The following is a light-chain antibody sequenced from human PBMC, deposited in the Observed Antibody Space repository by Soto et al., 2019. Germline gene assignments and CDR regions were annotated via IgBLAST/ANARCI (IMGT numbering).Light chain of an antibody. CDR1: SSDVGSYNL. J-gene: IGLJ1*01. Sequence: QSALTQPASVSGSHGQSITISCTGTSSDVGSYNLVSRYQQHPGKAPKLMIYEVSKRPSGVSNRFSGSKSGNTASLTISGLQAEDEADYYCCSYAGSSTFYVFGTGTKVTVL. V-gene: IGLV2-23*02. CDR2: EVS. CDR3: CSYAGSSTFYV.